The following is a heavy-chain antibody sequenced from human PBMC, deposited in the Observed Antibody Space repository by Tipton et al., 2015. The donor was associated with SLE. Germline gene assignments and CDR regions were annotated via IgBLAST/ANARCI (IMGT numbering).Heavy chain of an antibody. Sequence: TLSLTCAVPGSFISSGYYWGWIRQPPGKGLEWIGSFYHSGSTYNNPSLKSRVTISADTSKNQFSLKLSSVTAADTAVYYCARGGELENWGQGTLVTVSS. V-gene: IGHV4-38-2*01. CDR1: GSFISSGYY. D-gene: IGHD1-1*01. CDR3: ARGGELEN. CDR2: FYHSGST. J-gene: IGHJ1*01.